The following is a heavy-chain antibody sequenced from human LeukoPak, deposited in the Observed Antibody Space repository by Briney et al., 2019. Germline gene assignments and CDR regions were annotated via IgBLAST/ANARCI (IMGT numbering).Heavy chain of an antibody. V-gene: IGHV3-23*01. CDR1: GFTFNNYA. Sequence: GGSQRLPCVASGFTFNNYALAWVRQAPGTALEGGAGISGRGRGGGWTTYYADSVKGRFTISRNNSANTLYLKVNSLRAEDTAVYYCGTAHKSRGIALAAVVVYWGQGTLVTVSS. CDR3: GTAHKSRGIALAAVVVY. J-gene: IGHJ4*02. CDR2: ISGRGRGGGWTT. D-gene: IGHD6-19*01.